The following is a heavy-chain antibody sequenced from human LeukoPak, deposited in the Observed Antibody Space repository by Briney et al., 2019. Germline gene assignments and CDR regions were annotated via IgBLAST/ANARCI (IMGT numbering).Heavy chain of an antibody. CDR3: ARPANPYSSDNALDI. J-gene: IGHJ3*02. CDR1: GGSISYYY. V-gene: IGHV4-59*01. Sequence: PSETLSLTCTVFGGSISYYYWSWIRQSPGKGLEWIGYIYYSGTTNYNPSLKSRVTISVDTSKNQFSLQLRSVTAADTAMYYCARPANPYSSDNALDIWGQGTMVTVSS. D-gene: IGHD6-19*01. CDR2: IYYSGTT.